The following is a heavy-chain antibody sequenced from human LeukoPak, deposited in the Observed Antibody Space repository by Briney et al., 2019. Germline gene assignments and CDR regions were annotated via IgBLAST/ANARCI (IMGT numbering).Heavy chain of an antibody. J-gene: IGHJ5*02. V-gene: IGHV4-30-2*01. D-gene: IGHD3-22*01. CDR1: GGSISSGGYY. Sequence: SETLSLTCTVSGGSISSGGYYWSWIRQPPGKGLEWIGYIYHSGSTYYNPSLKSRVTISVDTSKNQFSLKLSSVTAADTAVYYCARERDYYDSSGPFDPWGQGTLVTVSS. CDR3: ARERDYYDSSGPFDP. CDR2: IYHSGST.